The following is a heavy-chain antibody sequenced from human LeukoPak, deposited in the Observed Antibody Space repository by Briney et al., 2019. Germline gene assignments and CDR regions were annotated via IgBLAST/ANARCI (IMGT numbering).Heavy chain of an antibody. V-gene: IGHV4-34*01. Sequence: SETLSLTCAVYGGSFSGYYWSWIRQPPGKGLEWIGEINHSGSTNYNPSLKSRVTISVDTSKNQFSLKLSSVTAADTAVYYCARAKITVTTRYFDYWGQGTLVTVSS. CDR1: GGSFSGYY. CDR2: INHSGST. D-gene: IGHD4-17*01. CDR3: ARAKITVTTRYFDY. J-gene: IGHJ4*02.